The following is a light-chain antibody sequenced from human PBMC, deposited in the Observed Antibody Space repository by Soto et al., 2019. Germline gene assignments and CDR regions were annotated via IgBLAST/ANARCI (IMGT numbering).Light chain of an antibody. CDR2: LSSDGSH. J-gene: IGLJ2*01. CDR1: SGHRSYA. CDR3: QTWDTGARVV. Sequence: QLVLTQSPSASASLGAAVKLTGTLSSGHRSYAIAWHQQQQEKGPRYLMKLSSDGSHSKGDGIPDRFSGSSSGAERYLTISSLQSEDEADYYCQTWDTGARVVFGGGTKLTVL. V-gene: IGLV4-69*01.